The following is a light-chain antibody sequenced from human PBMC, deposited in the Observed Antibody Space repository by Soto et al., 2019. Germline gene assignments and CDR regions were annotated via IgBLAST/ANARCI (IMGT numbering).Light chain of an antibody. CDR2: RAS. CDR3: LQDYTYPRT. Sequence: DIQITQSPSTLSASVGDRVTITCRASQSISIWLAWYQQKPGKAPNLLIYRASTLKSGVPSRFSGSGSGTDFTLTITSLQPEDFAIYYCLQDYTYPRTFGGGTKGDIK. J-gene: IGKJ4*01. CDR1: QSISIW. V-gene: IGKV1-5*03.